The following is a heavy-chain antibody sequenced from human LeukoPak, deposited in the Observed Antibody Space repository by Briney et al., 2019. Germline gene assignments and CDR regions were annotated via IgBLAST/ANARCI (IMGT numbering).Heavy chain of an antibody. CDR3: ARQRWYYDFWSGYYHSPSDAFDI. CDR1: GGSISSSSYY. CDR2: IYNSGST. D-gene: IGHD3-3*01. Sequence: SETLSLTCTVSGGSISSSSYYWGWIRQPPGKGLEWIGSIYNSGSTYYNPSLKSRVTISVDTSKNQFSLKLSSVTAADTAVYYCARQRWYYDFWSGYYHSPSDAFDIWGQGTMVTVSS. J-gene: IGHJ3*02. V-gene: IGHV4-39*01.